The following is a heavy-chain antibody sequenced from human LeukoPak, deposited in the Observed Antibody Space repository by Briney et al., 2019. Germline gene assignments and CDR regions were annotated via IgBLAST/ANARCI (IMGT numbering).Heavy chain of an antibody. CDR2: IGTGGHT. Sequence: GGSLRLSCSASGFTFSNYDMHWVRQEKGKGLEWVSSIGTGGHTHYAPSVEGRFTISRENAKNSLYLQMNSLGAGDTAIYYCTRGGLEAPCDVWGQGTMVAVSS. J-gene: IGHJ3*01. CDR3: TRGGLEAPCDV. CDR1: GFTFSNYD. D-gene: IGHD5-24*01. V-gene: IGHV3-13*01.